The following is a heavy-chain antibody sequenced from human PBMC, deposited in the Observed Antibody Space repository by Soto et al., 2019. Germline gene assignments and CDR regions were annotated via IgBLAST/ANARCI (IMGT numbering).Heavy chain of an antibody. D-gene: IGHD6-13*01. CDR3: ARVGSDSSWYGDY. Sequence: EVQLVESGGGLLQPGGSLRLSCAASGFTFSSYNMNWVRQAPGKGLVWVSYISSDISTIYYADSVKGRFIISRDNAKNSLYLQENSLRDEDTAVYYCARVGSDSSWYGDYWGQGTLVTVSS. CDR1: GFTFSSYN. V-gene: IGHV3-48*02. J-gene: IGHJ4*02. CDR2: ISSDISTI.